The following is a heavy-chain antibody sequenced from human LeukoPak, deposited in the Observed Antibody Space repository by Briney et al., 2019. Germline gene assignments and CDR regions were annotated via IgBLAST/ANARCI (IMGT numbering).Heavy chain of an antibody. CDR2: IYYSGST. CDR1: GGSISDYY. CDR3: ARGDFCSSTSCYLRPMDV. V-gene: IGHV4-59*01. D-gene: IGHD2-2*01. Sequence: SETPSLTCTVSGGSISDYYWSWIRQPPGKGLEWIGYIYYSGSTTYNPSLKSRVTMSVDTSKNQFSLKLSSVTAADTAVYYCARGDFCSSTSCYLRPMDVWGKGTTVTVSS. J-gene: IGHJ6*03.